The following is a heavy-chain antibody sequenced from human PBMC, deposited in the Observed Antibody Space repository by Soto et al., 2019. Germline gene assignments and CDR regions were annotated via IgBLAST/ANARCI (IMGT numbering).Heavy chain of an antibody. CDR1: GFTFGSYP. V-gene: IGHV3-64*01. CDR3: GREGMSRPRWVFDY. D-gene: IGHD6-13*01. CDR2: ISTNGDST. J-gene: IGHJ4*02. Sequence: EVQLVESGGGLVQPGGSLRLSCAASGFTFGSYPMHWVRQAPGKGLEYVSAISTNGDSTFYVNSVKGRFTITRDNSKNTLYLQMGSLRAEDMGVYYCGREGMSRPRWVFDYWGQGTLVTASS.